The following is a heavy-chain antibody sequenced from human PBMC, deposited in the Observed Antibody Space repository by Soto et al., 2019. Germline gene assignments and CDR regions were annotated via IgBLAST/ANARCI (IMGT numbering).Heavy chain of an antibody. D-gene: IGHD6-19*01. CDR3: ARGRASAWPY. Sequence: SLRLSCAASGFTFSSYWMHWVRQPPGKGLVWVSRINTDGSTTTYADSVKGRFTISRDNAKNTLYLQMNSLRAEDTAVYYCARGRASAWPYWGQGTLVTVSS. V-gene: IGHV3-74*01. J-gene: IGHJ4*02. CDR1: GFTFSSYW. CDR2: INTDGSTT.